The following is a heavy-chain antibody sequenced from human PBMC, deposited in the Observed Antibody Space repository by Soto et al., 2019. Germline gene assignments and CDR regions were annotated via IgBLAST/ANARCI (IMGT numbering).Heavy chain of an antibody. CDR2: IYYSGST. J-gene: IGHJ5*02. D-gene: IGHD3-9*01. CDR3: ARAESYDIFPFDP. Sequence: QVQLQESGPGLVKPSQTLSLTCTVSGGSISSGGYYWSWIRQHPGKGLEGIGYIYYSGSTYYNPSLTSRVTISVDTSKNQFSLKLSSVTAADTAVYYCARAESYDIFPFDPWGQGTLVTVSS. V-gene: IGHV4-31*03. CDR1: GGSISSGGYY.